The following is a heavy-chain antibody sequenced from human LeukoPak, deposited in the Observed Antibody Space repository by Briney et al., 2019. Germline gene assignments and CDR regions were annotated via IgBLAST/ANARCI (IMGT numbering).Heavy chain of an antibody. J-gene: IGHJ3*02. D-gene: IGHD3-10*01. V-gene: IGHV1-2*02. Sequence: GASVKVSCKASGYTFTGYYIHWVRQAPGQVLEWMGWIKPNSGGTYYAQKFQGRVTMTRDASITTAYMELSRLRSDDTAIYYCARDFTMVRGLVPMIAFDIWGQGTMVTVSS. CDR2: IKPNSGGT. CDR1: GYTFTGYY. CDR3: ARDFTMVRGLVPMIAFDI.